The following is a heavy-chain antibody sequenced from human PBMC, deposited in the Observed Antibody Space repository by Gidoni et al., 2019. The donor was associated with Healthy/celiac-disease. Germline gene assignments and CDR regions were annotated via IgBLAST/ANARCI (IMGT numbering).Heavy chain of an antibody. V-gene: IGHV3-23*01. D-gene: IGHD3-16*02. CDR3: AKHGLATYDYVWGSYRSL. CDR2: ISGSGGST. J-gene: IGHJ4*02. CDR1: GFTFSSYA. Sequence: EVQLLESGGGLVQPGGSLRLSCAASGFTFSSYAMRWVRQAPGKGLEWVSAISGSGGSTYYADSVKGRFTISRDNSKNTLYLQMNSLRAEDTAVYYCAKHGLATYDYVWGSYRSLWGQGTLVTVSS.